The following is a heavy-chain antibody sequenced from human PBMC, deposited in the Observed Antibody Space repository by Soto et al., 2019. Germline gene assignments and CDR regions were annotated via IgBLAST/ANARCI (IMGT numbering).Heavy chain of an antibody. CDR1: GYTFSNFG. V-gene: IGHV1-18*04. J-gene: IGHJ4*02. Sequence: ASVEVSCKASGYTFSNFGINWVRQAPGQGLEWMGWITPYNGNANYAQKHQDRLTITTDTSTNTAYLELRSLRSDDTAVYFCARARMYSGAYHDYWGQGTLVTVSS. D-gene: IGHD1-26*01. CDR2: ITPYNGNA. CDR3: ARARMYSGAYHDY.